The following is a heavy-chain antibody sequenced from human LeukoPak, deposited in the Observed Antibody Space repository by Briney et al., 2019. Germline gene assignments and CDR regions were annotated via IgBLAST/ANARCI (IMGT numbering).Heavy chain of an antibody. CDR3: AKDRGTSLCDAFDI. Sequence: GGSLRLSCAASGLTFSTYGMSCVRHARGKGLEWVSVISGSGGSTYYADSVEGRFTISRDNSKNTLYLQMNSLRAEDTAIYYCAKDRGTSLCDAFDIWGQGTMVTVSS. V-gene: IGHV3-23*01. J-gene: IGHJ3*02. CDR2: ISGSGGST. D-gene: IGHD6-25*01. CDR1: GLTFSTYG.